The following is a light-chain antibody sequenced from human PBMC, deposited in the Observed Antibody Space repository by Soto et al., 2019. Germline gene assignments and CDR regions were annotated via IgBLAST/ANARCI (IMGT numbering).Light chain of an antibody. CDR1: QGVSSY. CDR3: QQRSNWLWT. CDR2: GAS. V-gene: IGKV3-11*01. J-gene: IGKJ1*01. Sequence: EIPLTQSPATLSLSPGKRATLPGRASQGVSSYLAWYQQKPGQAPRLLIYGASNRATGIPARFSGSGSGTDFTLTISSLEPEDFAVYYCQQRSNWLWTFGQGTKVDI.